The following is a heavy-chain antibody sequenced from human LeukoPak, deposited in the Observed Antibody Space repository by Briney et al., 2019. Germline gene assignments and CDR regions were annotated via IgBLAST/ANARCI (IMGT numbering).Heavy chain of an antibody. CDR2: IWYDGSNK. CDR1: GFSFSNYG. D-gene: IGHD6-13*01. J-gene: IGHJ5*02. V-gene: IGHV3-30*02. Sequence: GGSLRLSCAASGFSFSNYGMHWVRQPPGKGLEWVAVIWYDGSNKYYADSVKGRFTTSRDNSKNTLYLQMNSLRAEDTAVYYCAKDGSYSIAAEGWFDPWGQGTLVTVSS. CDR3: AKDGSYSIAAEGWFDP.